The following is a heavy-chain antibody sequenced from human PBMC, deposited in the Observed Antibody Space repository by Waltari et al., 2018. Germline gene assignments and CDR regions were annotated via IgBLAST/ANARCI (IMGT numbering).Heavy chain of an antibody. J-gene: IGHJ4*02. CDR2: INAGNGNT. V-gene: IGHV1-3*01. Sequence: QVQLVQSGAEVKKPGASVKVSCKASGYTFTSYAMHWVRQAPGQRLEWMGWINAGNGNTKYSQKFQGRVTITRDTSASTAYMELSSLRSEDTAVYYCAREGRGYSGYVTFDYWGQGTLVTVSS. D-gene: IGHD5-12*01. CDR3: AREGRGYSGYVTFDY. CDR1: GYTFTSYA.